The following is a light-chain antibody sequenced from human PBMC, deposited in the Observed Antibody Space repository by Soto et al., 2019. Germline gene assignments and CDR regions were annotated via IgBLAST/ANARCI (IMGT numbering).Light chain of an antibody. CDR1: QSFSSW. J-gene: IGKJ1*01. Sequence: DIQMTQSPSTLSASVGDRVTITCRASQSFSSWLAWYQQKPGKAPNLLIYKASSLATGVPSRFSGSGSGTEFTLTISSLQPDDFATYYCQQYNSYLWTFGQGTKVEIK. V-gene: IGKV1-5*03. CDR3: QQYNSYLWT. CDR2: KAS.